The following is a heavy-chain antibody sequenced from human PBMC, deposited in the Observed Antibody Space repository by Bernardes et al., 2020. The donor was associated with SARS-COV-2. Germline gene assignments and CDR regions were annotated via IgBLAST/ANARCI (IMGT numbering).Heavy chain of an antibody. V-gene: IGHV1-2*02. Sequence: ASVKVSCKASGYTFTGYYMHWVRQAPGQGLEWMGWINPNSGGTNYAQKFQGRVTMTRDTSISTAYMELSRLRSDDTAVYYCARDIGGLYGMDVWGQGTTVTVSS. CDR3: ARDIGGLYGMDV. D-gene: IGHD3-10*01. CDR1: GYTFTGYY. J-gene: IGHJ6*02. CDR2: INPNSGGT.